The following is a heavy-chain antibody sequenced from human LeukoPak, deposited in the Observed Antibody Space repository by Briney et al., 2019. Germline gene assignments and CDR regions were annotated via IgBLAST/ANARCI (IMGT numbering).Heavy chain of an antibody. CDR2: LYYSGST. V-gene: IGHV4-39*07. CDR3: ARAGGQDYRIDY. CDR1: GGSISSSSYY. D-gene: IGHD1-14*01. Sequence: SETLSLTCTVSGGSISSSSYYWGWIRQPPGKGLEWIGSLYYSGSTYYNPSLKSRVTMSVDTSKNQFSLKLSSVTAADTAVYYCARAGGQDYRIDYWGQGTLVTVSS. J-gene: IGHJ4*02.